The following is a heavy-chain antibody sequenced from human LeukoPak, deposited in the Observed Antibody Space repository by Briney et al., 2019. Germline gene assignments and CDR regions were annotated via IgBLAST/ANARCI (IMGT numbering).Heavy chain of an antibody. D-gene: IGHD4-23*01. V-gene: IGHV3-23*01. J-gene: IGHJ4*02. Sequence: PGGSLRLSCAASGFMFSSYAMSWVRQAPGKGLEWVSTISGGGYTTYYADSVKGRFTISRDTSNNTVYLQINSLRVDDTAVYFCAKDRWGMTTVVSPLFDHWGQGTLVTVSS. CDR3: AKDRWGMTTVVSPLFDH. CDR1: GFMFSSYA. CDR2: ISGGGYTT.